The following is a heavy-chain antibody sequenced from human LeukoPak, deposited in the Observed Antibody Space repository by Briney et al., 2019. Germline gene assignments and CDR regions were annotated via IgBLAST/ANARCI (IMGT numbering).Heavy chain of an antibody. CDR2: IIPIFGTA. CDR1: GGTFSSYA. J-gene: IGHJ6*04. V-gene: IGHV1-69*13. CDR3: ARDYLVVATITETYYYYYGMDV. Sequence: GGSVTVSCKASGGTFSSYAMSWVGQAPGQGLEGMGGIIPIFGTANYAQKFKGRVTITADESTSTAYIDLSRLRSEDTAVYYCARDYLVVATITETYYYYYGMDVWGKGTTVTVSS. D-gene: IGHD5-12*01.